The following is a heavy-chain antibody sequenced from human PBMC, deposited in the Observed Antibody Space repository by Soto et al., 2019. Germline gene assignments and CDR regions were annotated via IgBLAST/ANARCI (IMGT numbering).Heavy chain of an antibody. Sequence: GWSLRLSGATSVFTFTIYAISWGRQSPGKGLEWVSTISGSGDSTYYADSVKGRFTISRDNSKNTLLLEMNSLRAEDTAAYYCLKGSQRWHGYFDYWGQGILVTVSS. D-gene: IGHD2-2*03. CDR3: LKGSQRWHGYFDY. CDR2: ISGSGDST. V-gene: IGHV3-23*01. J-gene: IGHJ4*02. CDR1: VFTFTIYA.